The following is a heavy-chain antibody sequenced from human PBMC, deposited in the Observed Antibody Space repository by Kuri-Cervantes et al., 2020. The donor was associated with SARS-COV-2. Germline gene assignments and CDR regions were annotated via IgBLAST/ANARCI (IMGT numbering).Heavy chain of an antibody. CDR3: ARSDDYGDYGFGHFDY. CDR2: INPSGGST. CDR1: GYTFTSYY. Sequence: ASVKVSCKASGYTFTSYYMHWARQAPGQGLEWMGIINPSGGSTSYAQKFQGRVTMTRDTSTSTVYMELSSLRSEDTAVYYCARSDDYGDYGFGHFDYWGQGTLVTVSS. D-gene: IGHD4-17*01. V-gene: IGHV1-46*01. J-gene: IGHJ4*02.